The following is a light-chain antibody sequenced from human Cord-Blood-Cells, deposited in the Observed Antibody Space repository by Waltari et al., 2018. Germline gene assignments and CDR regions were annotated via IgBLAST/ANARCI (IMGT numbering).Light chain of an antibody. CDR3: SSYTSSSTLV. V-gene: IGLV2-14*01. J-gene: IGLJ3*02. Sequence: QSALPQPASVSGSPGQSIPISCTGTSSDVGGYNYVPWYQQHPGKAPKLMIYDVSNRPSGVSNRFSGSKSGNTASLTISGLQAEDEADYYCSSYTSSSTLVFGGGTKLTVL. CDR1: SSDVGGYNY. CDR2: DVS.